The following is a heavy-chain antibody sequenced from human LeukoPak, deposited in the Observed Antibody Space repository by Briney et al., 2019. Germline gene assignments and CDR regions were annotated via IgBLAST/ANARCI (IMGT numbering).Heavy chain of an antibody. Sequence: SETLSLTCAVSGGSISSGGYSWSWIRQPPGKGLEWIGYIYHSGSTYYNPSLKSRVTISVDRSKNQFSLKLCSVTAADTAVYYCARGPYYPQYFQHWGQGTLVTVSS. D-gene: IGHD1-26*01. V-gene: IGHV4-30-2*01. CDR3: ARGPYYPQYFQH. J-gene: IGHJ1*01. CDR2: IYHSGST. CDR1: GGSISSGGYS.